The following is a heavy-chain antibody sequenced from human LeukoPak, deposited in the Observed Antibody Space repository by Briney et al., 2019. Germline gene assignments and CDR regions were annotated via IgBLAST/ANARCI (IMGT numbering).Heavy chain of an antibody. CDR3: ARQGGNVCSGGSCYSVNWFDP. Sequence: RGASLKISCKGPGYHFTSYWISWVRPMPGKGLEWMGRIDPSDSYTNYSPSFQGHVTISADKSISTAYLQWSSLKASDTAMYYCARQGGNVCSGGSCYSVNWFDPWGQGTLVTVSS. CDR2: IDPSDSYT. J-gene: IGHJ5*02. V-gene: IGHV5-10-1*01. CDR1: GYHFTSYW. D-gene: IGHD2-15*01.